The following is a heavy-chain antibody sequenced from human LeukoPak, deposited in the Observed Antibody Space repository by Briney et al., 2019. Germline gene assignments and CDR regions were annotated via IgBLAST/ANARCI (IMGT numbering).Heavy chain of an antibody. J-gene: IGHJ6*03. D-gene: IGHD3-22*01. CDR1: GFTFSSYS. V-gene: IGHV3-21*01. CDR2: ISSSSSYI. Sequence: GGSLRLSCAASGFTFSSYSMNWVRQAPGKGLEWVSSISSSSSYIYYADSVKGRFTISRDNAKNSLYLQMNSLRAEDTAVYYCARVQSMLPYYVNYYYYMDVWGKGTTVTVSS. CDR3: ARVQSMLPYYVNYYYYMDV.